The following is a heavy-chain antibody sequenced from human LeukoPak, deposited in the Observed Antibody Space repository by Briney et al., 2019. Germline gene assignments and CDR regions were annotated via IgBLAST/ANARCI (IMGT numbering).Heavy chain of an antibody. Sequence: SETLSLTCAVYGGSFSGYYWNWIRQPPGKGLEWLGEIIHSGSTNYNPSLKSRVTISVDTSKNQFSLKLSSVTAADTAVYYCARVRSIVVVPANTRFDYWGQGTLVTVSS. V-gene: IGHV4-34*12. CDR3: ARVRSIVVVPANTRFDY. D-gene: IGHD2-2*01. J-gene: IGHJ4*02. CDR1: GGSFSGYY. CDR2: IIHSGST.